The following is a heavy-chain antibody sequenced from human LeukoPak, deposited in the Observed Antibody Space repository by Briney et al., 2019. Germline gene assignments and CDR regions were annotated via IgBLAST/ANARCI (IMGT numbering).Heavy chain of an antibody. D-gene: IGHD3-10*01. CDR2: VSGGGGST. J-gene: IGHJ6*03. CDR1: GLTFSSYA. CDR3: ASDGAKFGALTYYYYYMDV. V-gene: IGHV3-23*01. Sequence: GGSLRLSCAFSGLTFSSYAMTWLRHAPGKELEWVSAVSGGGGSTYHADSVRGRFTISRDNSKNTLYLQMNSLKAEDTAVYYCASDGAKFGALTYYYYYMDVWGKGTTVTVSS.